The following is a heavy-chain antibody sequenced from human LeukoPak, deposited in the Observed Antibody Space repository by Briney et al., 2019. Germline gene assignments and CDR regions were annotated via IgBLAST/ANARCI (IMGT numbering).Heavy chain of an antibody. V-gene: IGHV4-34*01. CDR2: INHSGSI. CDR1: GGSFSDYY. Sequence: SETLSLTCAVYGGSFSDYYWSWIRQPPGKGLERIGEINHSGSINYNPSLKSRVTISVDTSKNQLSLKMSSVTAADTAVYYCARSGAWLVDYWGQGTLVTVSS. J-gene: IGHJ4*02. CDR3: ARSGAWLVDY. D-gene: IGHD5-24*01.